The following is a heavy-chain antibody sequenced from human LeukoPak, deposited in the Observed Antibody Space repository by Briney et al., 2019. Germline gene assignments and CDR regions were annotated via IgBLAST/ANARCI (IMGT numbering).Heavy chain of an antibody. J-gene: IGHJ4*02. CDR3: ATWGVGANM. CDR1: GYTFTGYY. CDR2: INPNSGGT. Sequence: ASVKVSCKASGYTFTGYYIHWVRQAPGQGLEWMGWINPNSGGTNYAQKLQGRVTMTRDTSISTAYMELSSLRSEDTAVYYCATWGVGANMWGQGTLVTVSS. V-gene: IGHV1-2*02. D-gene: IGHD1-26*01.